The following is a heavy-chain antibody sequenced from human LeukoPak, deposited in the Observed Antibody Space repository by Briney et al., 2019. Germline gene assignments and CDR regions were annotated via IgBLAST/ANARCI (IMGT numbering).Heavy chain of an antibody. V-gene: IGHV1-69*05. J-gene: IGHJ5*02. CDR3: ARTYYDILTGYFPRGNWFDP. CDR1: GGTFSSYA. D-gene: IGHD3-9*01. Sequence: SVKVSCKASGGTFSSYAISWVRQAPGQGLEWMGGIIPIFGTANYAQRFQGRVTITTDESTSTAYMELSSLRSEDTAVYYCARTYYDILTGYFPRGNWFDPWGQGTLVTVSS. CDR2: IIPIFGTA.